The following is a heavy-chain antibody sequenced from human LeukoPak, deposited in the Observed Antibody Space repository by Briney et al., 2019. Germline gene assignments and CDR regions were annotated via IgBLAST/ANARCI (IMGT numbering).Heavy chain of an antibody. CDR3: ARDVSWAFDI. Sequence: PGGSLRLSCAASGFTFSSYHINWVRQAPGKGLEWVSYISSSSSTIYYADSVTGRFTISRGSAKNSLYLQMNSLRDEDTAVYYCARDVSWAFDIWGQGTMVTVSS. V-gene: IGHV3-48*02. CDR1: GFTFSSYH. J-gene: IGHJ3*02. CDR2: ISSSSSTI. D-gene: IGHD5/OR15-5a*01.